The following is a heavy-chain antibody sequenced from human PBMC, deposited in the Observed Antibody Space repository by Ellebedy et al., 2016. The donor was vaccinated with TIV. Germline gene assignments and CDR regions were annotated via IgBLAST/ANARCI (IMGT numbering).Heavy chain of an antibody. J-gene: IGHJ4*02. CDR1: GDIFRSYA. V-gene: IGHV1-69*13. CDR3: AKRRGYNYGDFES. CDR2: IIPIFGTA. D-gene: IGHD5-18*01. Sequence: SVKVSCKASGDIFRSYAINWVRQAPGQGLEWMGGIIPIFGTANYAQKFQGRVTITADDFTNTAYMELSSLRSGDTAVYFCAKRRGYNYGDFESWGQGTLVTVSS.